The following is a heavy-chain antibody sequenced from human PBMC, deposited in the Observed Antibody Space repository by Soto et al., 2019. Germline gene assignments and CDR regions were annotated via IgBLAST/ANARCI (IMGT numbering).Heavy chain of an antibody. Sequence: QLQLQESGPGLVKPSETLSLTCTVSGGSISSSSYYWGWIRQPPGKGLEWIGSIYYSGSISYNPSLRSRVTISVDTSKNQFSLRLTSVTAADTAVYYCSRRVEGYYYYYMDVWDKGTTVTVSS. D-gene: IGHD3-3*01. J-gene: IGHJ6*03. CDR1: GGSISSSSYY. V-gene: IGHV4-39*01. CDR2: IYYSGSI. CDR3: SRRVEGYYYYYMDV.